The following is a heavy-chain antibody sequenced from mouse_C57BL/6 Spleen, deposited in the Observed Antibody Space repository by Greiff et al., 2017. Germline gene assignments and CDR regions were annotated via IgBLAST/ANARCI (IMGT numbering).Heavy chain of an antibody. CDR3: ARTPLTGTSWFAY. J-gene: IGHJ3*01. Sequence: QVQLQQPGAELVRPGSSVKLSCKASGYTFTSYWMDWVKQRPGQGLEWIGNIYPSDSETHYNQKFKDKATLTVDKSSSTAYMQLSSLTSEDSAVYYCARTPLTGTSWFAYWGQGTLVTVSA. CDR2: IYPSDSET. D-gene: IGHD4-1*01. V-gene: IGHV1-61*01. CDR1: GYTFTSYW.